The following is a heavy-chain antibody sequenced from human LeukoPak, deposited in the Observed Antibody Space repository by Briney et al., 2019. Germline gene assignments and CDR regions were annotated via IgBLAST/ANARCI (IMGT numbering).Heavy chain of an antibody. CDR3: ARDGWFGDHNWFDP. CDR1: GFTFSSYS. D-gene: IGHD3-10*01. J-gene: IGHJ5*02. CDR2: ISSASNTI. Sequence: GESLRLSCAASGFTFSSYSMNWVRQAPGKGLEWVSYISSASNTIYYADSVKGRFTISRDNAKNSLYLQMNSLRAEDTATYYCARDGWFGDHNWFDPWGQGTLVTVSS. V-gene: IGHV3-48*01.